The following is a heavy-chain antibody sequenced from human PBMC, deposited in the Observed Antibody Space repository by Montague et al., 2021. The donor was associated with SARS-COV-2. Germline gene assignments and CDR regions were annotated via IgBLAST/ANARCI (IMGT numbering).Heavy chain of an antibody. V-gene: IGHV4-34*01. CDR1: GGSFSGYY. CDR3: ARGSGCSGGSCYSAWDPYYDYGMDA. J-gene: IGHJ6*02. CDR2: INHNGST. Sequence: SETLSLTCAVYGGSFSGYYWSWIRQPPGKGLEWIWEINHNGSTNYNPSLKGRVTISVDTSKNQFSLKLSSVTAADTAVYYFARGSGCSGGSCYSAWDPYYDYGMDAWGQGTTVTVSS. D-gene: IGHD2-15*01.